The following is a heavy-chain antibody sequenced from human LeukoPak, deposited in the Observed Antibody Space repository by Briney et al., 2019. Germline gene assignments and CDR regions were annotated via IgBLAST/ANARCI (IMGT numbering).Heavy chain of an antibody. D-gene: IGHD6-13*01. CDR3: ARDRARQLTRGYNWFDP. CDR1: GFTFSSYS. Sequence: GGSLRLSCAASGFTFSSYSLNWVRQAPGKGLEWVSSISSSSGYIYYADSVKGRFTISRDNAKNSLYLQMNSLRAEDTAVYYCARDRARQLTRGYNWFDPWGQGTLVTVSS. CDR2: ISSSSGYI. J-gene: IGHJ5*02. V-gene: IGHV3-21*01.